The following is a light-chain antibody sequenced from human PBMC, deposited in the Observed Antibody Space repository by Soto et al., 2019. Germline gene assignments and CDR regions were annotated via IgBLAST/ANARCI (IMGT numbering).Light chain of an antibody. V-gene: IGKV1-5*03. Sequence: DIQITQAPCTLSASVVDRVTITCRASQSISSWLAWYQQKPGRAPNLLIYKASTLESGVPSRFSGSGSGTEFTLTISGLQPDDFATYYCQQYNVYWTFGQGTKVDIK. CDR2: KAS. CDR1: QSISSW. CDR3: QQYNVYWT. J-gene: IGKJ1*01.